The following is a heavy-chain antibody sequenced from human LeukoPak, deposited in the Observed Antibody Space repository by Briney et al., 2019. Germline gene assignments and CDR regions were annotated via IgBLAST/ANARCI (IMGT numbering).Heavy chain of an antibody. CDR1: GYTFTNYD. D-gene: IGHD3-10*01. CDR2: MNPNSGNT. CDR3: ARGDSGYFFYYGLDV. Sequence: ASVKVSCKASGYTFTNYDINWVRQATGQGLEWMGWMNPNSGNTGYAQKFQDRVTMTRNTSISTAYMELTRLTSEDTAVYYCARGDSGYFFYYGLDVWGQGTMVTVSS. J-gene: IGHJ6*02. V-gene: IGHV1-8*01.